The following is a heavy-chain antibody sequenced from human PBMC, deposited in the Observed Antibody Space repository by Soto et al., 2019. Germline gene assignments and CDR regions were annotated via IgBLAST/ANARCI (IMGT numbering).Heavy chain of an antibody. CDR1: GFTFSNYA. V-gene: IGHV3-23*01. CDR3: AKFFVETGSNSGWPWSFHY. D-gene: IGHD6-25*01. J-gene: IGHJ4*02. CDR2: ISGSGGTT. Sequence: EVQMLEFGGSLVQPGRSLRLSYAASGFTFSNYAMSWVCQAPGHGLDWVSAISGSGGTTYYADSVKGRFTISRDNSKNTLFLQMNSLRAEDAAVYYCAKFFVETGSNSGWPWSFHYWSQGTLVTVSS.